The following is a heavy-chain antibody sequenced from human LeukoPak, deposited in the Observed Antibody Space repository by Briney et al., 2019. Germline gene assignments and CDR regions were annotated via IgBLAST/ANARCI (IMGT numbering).Heavy chain of an antibody. V-gene: IGHV4-34*01. CDR1: GGSFSSYY. J-gene: IGHJ5*02. D-gene: IGHD2-2*01. CDR3: ARGDIVVVPGNWFDP. CDR2: INHSGST. Sequence: PSETLSLTCAVYGGSFSSYYWSWIRQPPGKGLEWIGEINHSGSTNYNPSLKSRVTISVDTSKNQFSLKLSSVTAADTAVYYCARGDIVVVPGNWFDPWGQGTLVTVSS.